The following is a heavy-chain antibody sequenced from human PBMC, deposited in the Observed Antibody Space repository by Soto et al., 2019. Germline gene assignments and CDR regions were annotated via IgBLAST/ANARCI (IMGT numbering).Heavy chain of an antibody. CDR1: GDSVSSNSAA. V-gene: IGHV6-1*01. J-gene: IGHJ6*02. Sequence: PSQTLSLTCAISGDSVSSNSAAWNWIRQPPSRGLEWLGRTYYRSKWYNDYAVSVKSRITINPDTSKNQFSLQLNSVTAEDTAVYYCAREGEGWVATIGYYYHGMDVWGQGTTVTVSS. CDR3: AREGEGWVATIGYYYHGMDV. CDR2: TYYRSKWYN. D-gene: IGHD5-12*01.